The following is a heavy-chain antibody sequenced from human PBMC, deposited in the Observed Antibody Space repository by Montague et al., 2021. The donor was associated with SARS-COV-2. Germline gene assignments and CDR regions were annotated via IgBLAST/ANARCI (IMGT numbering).Heavy chain of an antibody. CDR1: GFTFDDYA. CDR3: AKGQKIKWLVLHSAPDWFDP. J-gene: IGHJ5*02. CDR2: ISWSSNSI. V-gene: IGHV3-9*01. D-gene: IGHD6-19*01. Sequence: FLRLSCAASGFTFDDYAMHWVRQAPGKALEWVSGISWSSNSIGYGDSVKGRFTISRDNTKNSLYLQMNSLRAEDTGLYYCAKGQKIKWLVLHSAPDWFDPWGQGTLVTVSS.